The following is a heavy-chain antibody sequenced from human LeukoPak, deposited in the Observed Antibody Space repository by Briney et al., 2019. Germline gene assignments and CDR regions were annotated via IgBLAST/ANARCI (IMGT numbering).Heavy chain of an antibody. CDR2: IFHKGGT. J-gene: IGHJ3*01. V-gene: IGHV4-30-4*08. Sequence: PSETLFLTCNVSGGSISGDTYYWSWIRQPPGKGLEWIGYIFHKGGTFYNPSLKSRLTISVDTSKKHFSLNLSSVTAADTAVYYCARTFSIFGAAHGAFDLWGQGTMVTVSS. CDR3: ARTFSIFGAAHGAFDL. CDR1: GGSISGDTYY. D-gene: IGHD3-3*01.